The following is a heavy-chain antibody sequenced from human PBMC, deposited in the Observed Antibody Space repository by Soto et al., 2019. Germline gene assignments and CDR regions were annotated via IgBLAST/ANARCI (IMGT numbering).Heavy chain of an antibody. CDR3: ARAYGDYERDWYFDL. D-gene: IGHD4-17*01. Sequence: QVQLQESGTGLVKPSQTLSLTCTVSGGSISSGGYYWSWIRQHPGKGLEWLGYLYYSGSTYYNPSLTSRVTISVDTSKNQCSLKLSSVTAADTAVYYCARAYGDYERDWYFDLWGRGTLVTVSS. J-gene: IGHJ2*01. CDR2: LYYSGST. V-gene: IGHV4-31*03. CDR1: GGSISSGGYY.